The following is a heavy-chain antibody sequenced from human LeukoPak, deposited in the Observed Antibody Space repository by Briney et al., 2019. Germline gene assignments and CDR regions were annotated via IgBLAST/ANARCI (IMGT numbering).Heavy chain of an antibody. D-gene: IGHD6-19*01. J-gene: IGHJ4*02. CDR3: ARESSGRPDY. CDR2: ISSSSSTI. CDR1: GFTFSSYS. Sequence: PGGSLRLSCAASGFTFSSYSMNWVRQAPGKGLEWVSYISSSSSTIYYADSVKGRFTISRDNAKNSLYLQMNSLRAEDTAVYYCARESSGRPDYWGQGTLVTVSS. V-gene: IGHV3-48*01.